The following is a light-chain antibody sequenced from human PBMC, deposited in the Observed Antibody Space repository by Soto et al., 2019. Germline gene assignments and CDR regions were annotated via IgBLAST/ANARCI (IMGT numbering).Light chain of an antibody. CDR3: SSYTNSNTGV. Sequence: QSALTQPASVSGSPGQSITISCTGTSSDVGGRDYVSWYQQHPGKAPKLMIYEVNQWPSGVSSRFSGSKSGNTASLTISGLQAEDEADYYCSSYTNSNTGVFGGGTKLTVL. CDR2: EVN. J-gene: IGLJ3*02. V-gene: IGLV2-14*01. CDR1: SSDVGGRDY.